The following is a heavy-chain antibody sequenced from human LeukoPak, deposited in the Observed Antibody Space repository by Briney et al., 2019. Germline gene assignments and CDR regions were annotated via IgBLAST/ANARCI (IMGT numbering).Heavy chain of an antibody. V-gene: IGHV3-7*01. CDR3: ARDTPGGDFWSGYLRSSAFDI. Sequence: PGGSLRLSCAASGFTFSSYWMSWVRQAPGKGLEWVANIKQDGSEKYYVDSVKGRFTISRDNAKNSLYLQMNSLRAEDTAVYYCARDTPGGDFWSGYLRSSAFDIWGQGTMVTVSS. D-gene: IGHD3-3*01. J-gene: IGHJ3*02. CDR1: GFTFSSYW. CDR2: IKQDGSEK.